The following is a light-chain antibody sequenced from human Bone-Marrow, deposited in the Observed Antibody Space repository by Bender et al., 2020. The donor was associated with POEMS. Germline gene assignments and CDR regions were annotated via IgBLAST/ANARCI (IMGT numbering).Light chain of an antibody. CDR3: AVWDDSLNGWV. CDR2: SNH. V-gene: IGLV1-44*01. CDR1: RSNIGTNT. J-gene: IGLJ3*02. Sequence: QSVLTQPPSASGPPGQRVTISCSGSRSNIGTNTVNWYQQFPGTAPKLLIYSNHQRPSGVPDRFSGSKSGTSASLAISGLQSDDEADYYCAVWDDSLNGWVFGGGTKLIVL.